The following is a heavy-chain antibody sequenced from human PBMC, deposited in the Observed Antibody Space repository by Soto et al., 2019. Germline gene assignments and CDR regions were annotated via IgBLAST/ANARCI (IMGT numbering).Heavy chain of an antibody. CDR2: INPSGGST. J-gene: IGHJ6*02. D-gene: IGHD6-13*01. CDR1: GYTFTSYY. CDR3: ARAGIAAAGISPHYGMDV. Sequence: ASVKVSCKASGYTFTSYYMHWVRQAPGQGLEWMGIINPSGGSTSYAQKFQGRVTMTRDTSTSTVYMELSSLRSEDTAVYYCARAGIAAAGISPHYGMDVWGQGTTVIVSS. V-gene: IGHV1-46*01.